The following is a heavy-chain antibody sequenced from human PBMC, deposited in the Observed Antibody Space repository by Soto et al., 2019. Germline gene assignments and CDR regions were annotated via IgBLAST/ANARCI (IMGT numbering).Heavy chain of an antibody. J-gene: IGHJ6*02. V-gene: IGHV4-61*01. CDR1: GGSVSSDNYY. Sequence: QVQLQESGPGLVKPSETLSLTCTVSGGSVSSDNYYWSWIRHPPGKGLEWIGYIYFAGSTDYNPSLKSRVTISLDTSKTQFSLKLSSVTAADTALYYCARESSRGLYGLDVWGQGTPVTVSS. CDR3: ARESSRGLYGLDV. D-gene: IGHD3-16*02. CDR2: IYFAGST.